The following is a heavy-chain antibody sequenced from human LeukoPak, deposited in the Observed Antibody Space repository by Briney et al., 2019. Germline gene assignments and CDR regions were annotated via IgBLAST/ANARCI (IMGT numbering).Heavy chain of an antibody. CDR3: ARGVRYFDWLDY. V-gene: IGHV4-38-2*02. Sequence: PSETLSLTCTVSGYSISSGYYWGWIRQPPGKGLEWIGSIYHSGSTYYNPSLKSRVTISVDTSKNQFSLKLSSVTAADTAVYYCARGVRYFDWLDYWGQGTLVTVSS. J-gene: IGHJ4*02. CDR2: IYHSGST. CDR1: GYSISSGYY. D-gene: IGHD3-9*01.